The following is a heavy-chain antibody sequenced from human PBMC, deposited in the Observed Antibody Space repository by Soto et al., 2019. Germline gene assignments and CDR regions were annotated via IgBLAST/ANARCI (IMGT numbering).Heavy chain of an antibody. J-gene: IGHJ6*02. CDR1: GYTFTSYD. CDR2: MNPNSGNT. CDR3: ARSGFLEWSGNPSYGMDV. V-gene: IGHV1-8*01. D-gene: IGHD3-3*01. Sequence: ASVKVSCKASGYTFTSYDINWVRQATGQGLEWMGWMNPNSGNTGYAQKFQGRVTMTRNTSISTAYMELSSLRSEDTAVYYCARSGFLEWSGNPSYGMDVWGQGTTVTVSS.